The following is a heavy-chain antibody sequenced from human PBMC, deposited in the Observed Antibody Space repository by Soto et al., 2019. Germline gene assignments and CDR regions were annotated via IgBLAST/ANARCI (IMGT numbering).Heavy chain of an antibody. CDR2: IYYDGSIK. V-gene: IGHV3-33*01. CDR1: GFTFNSFG. D-gene: IGHD6-13*01. J-gene: IGHJ2*01. Sequence: VQLVESGGGVVQPGRSPRLSCPASGFTFNSFGMHWVRQAPGKGLEWMAVIYYDGSIKYYGDSVKGRFTISRDNSKNTLYLQMNSLRAEDTAVYYCARGPPHSSSWYWYFDLWGRGTLVTVSS. CDR3: ARGPPHSSSWYWYFDL.